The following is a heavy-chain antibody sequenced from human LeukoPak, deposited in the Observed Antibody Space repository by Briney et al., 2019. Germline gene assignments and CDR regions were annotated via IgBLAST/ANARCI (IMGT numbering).Heavy chain of an antibody. CDR3: ARTHYDILTGPPFDY. Sequence: ASVKVSCKVSGYTFTGYYMHWVRQAPGQGLEWMGWINPNSGGTNYAQKFQGRVTMTRDTSISTAYMELSRLRSDDTAVYYCARTHYDILTGPPFDYWGQGTLVTVSS. J-gene: IGHJ4*02. CDR2: INPNSGGT. D-gene: IGHD3-9*01. CDR1: GYTFTGYY. V-gene: IGHV1-2*02.